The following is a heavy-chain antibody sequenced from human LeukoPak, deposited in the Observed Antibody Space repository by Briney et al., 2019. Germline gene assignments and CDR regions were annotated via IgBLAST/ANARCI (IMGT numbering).Heavy chain of an antibody. J-gene: IGHJ2*01. CDR2: ISGSGGST. CDR1: GFTFSSYA. D-gene: IGHD4-17*01. CDR3: AKVSDGDSPPHWYFDL. Sequence: GGSLRLSCAASGFTFSSYAMSWVRQAPGKGLEWVSAISGSGGSTYYADSVKGRFTISRDNSKNTLYLQMNSLRAEDTAVYYCAKVSDGDSPPHWYFDLWGRGTLVTVSS. V-gene: IGHV3-23*01.